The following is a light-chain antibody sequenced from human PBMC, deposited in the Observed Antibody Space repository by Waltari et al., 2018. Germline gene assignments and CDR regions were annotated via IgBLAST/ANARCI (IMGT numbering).Light chain of an antibody. V-gene: IGKV3-15*01. CDR3: QQYNVWPPWT. J-gene: IGKJ1*01. CDR2: SAS. Sequence: EVVMTQSPATLSASPGERATLSCRASQGIHSDLAWYQQKPGQPPRLLIYSASTRATGVPARFTGSGSGTEFTLTVSSLQPEDSAVYYCQQYNVWPPWTFGQGTKVEIK. CDR1: QGIHSD.